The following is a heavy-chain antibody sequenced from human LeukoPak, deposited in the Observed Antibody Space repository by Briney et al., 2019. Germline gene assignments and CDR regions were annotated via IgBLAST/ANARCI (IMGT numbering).Heavy chain of an antibody. V-gene: IGHV3-53*01. Sequence: PGGSLRLSCASSGLTVGKNYMRWVREARGKLLEAFAVIYSGGSTYYADSVRGRFTISRDNSKNTLYLQMNSLRVEDAAVYYCARVGGHWGQGTLVTVSS. CDR3: ARVGGH. J-gene: IGHJ4*01. CDR1: GLTVGKNY. CDR2: IYSGGST. D-gene: IGHD3-10*01.